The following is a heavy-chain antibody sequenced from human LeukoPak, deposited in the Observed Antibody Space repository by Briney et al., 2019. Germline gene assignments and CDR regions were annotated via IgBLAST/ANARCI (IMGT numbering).Heavy chain of an antibody. CDR2: ISSGSGTI. CDR3: AELGITMIGGV. Sequence: GGSLRLSCAASGFTFSDYYMSWIRQAPGKGLEWVSYISSGSGTIYYADSVKGRFTISRDNAKNSLYLQMNSLRAGDTAVYYCAELGITMIGGVWGKGTTVTISS. J-gene: IGHJ6*04. CDR1: GFTFSDYY. D-gene: IGHD3-10*02. V-gene: IGHV3-11*04.